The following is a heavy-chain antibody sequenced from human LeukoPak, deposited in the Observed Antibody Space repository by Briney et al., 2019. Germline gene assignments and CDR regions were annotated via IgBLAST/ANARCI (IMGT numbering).Heavy chain of an antibody. Sequence: SETLSLTCTVSGGSISSSSYYWGWIRQPPGKGLEWIGSIYYSGGTYYNPSLKSRVTISVDTSKNQFSLNLNSVTAADTAVYYCASDRGVNYYGSGSHFDYWGQGTLVTVSS. CDR2: IYYSGGT. J-gene: IGHJ4*02. D-gene: IGHD3-10*01. CDR3: ASDRGVNYYGSGSHFDY. CDR1: GGSISSSSYY. V-gene: IGHV4-39*01.